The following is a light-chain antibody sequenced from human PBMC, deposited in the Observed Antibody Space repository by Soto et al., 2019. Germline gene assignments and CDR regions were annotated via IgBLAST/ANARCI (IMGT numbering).Light chain of an antibody. Sequence: EIVVTQSPDTLSSSPGERATLSCRASRSFASSYLGWYQQKPGQAPRLLIYAASTRATGIPDRFSGSGSATDFTLTISRLEPEDSAVYYCQHYDSSPPYTFGQGTKVDIK. CDR3: QHYDSSPPYT. CDR2: AAS. CDR1: RSFASSY. V-gene: IGKV3-20*01. J-gene: IGKJ2*01.